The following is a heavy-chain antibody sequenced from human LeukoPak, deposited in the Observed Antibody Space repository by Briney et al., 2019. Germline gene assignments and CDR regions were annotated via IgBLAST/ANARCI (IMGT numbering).Heavy chain of an antibody. V-gene: IGHV3-23*01. Sequence: GGSLRLSCAASGFTFSSYAMSWVRQAPGKGLEWVSAISGSGGSTYYADSVKGRFTISRDNSKNTPYLQMNSLRAEDTAVYYCAKDRHDILTGYYTWGQGTLVTVSS. D-gene: IGHD3-9*01. CDR3: AKDRHDILTGYYT. CDR1: GFTFSSYA. J-gene: IGHJ4*02. CDR2: ISGSGGST.